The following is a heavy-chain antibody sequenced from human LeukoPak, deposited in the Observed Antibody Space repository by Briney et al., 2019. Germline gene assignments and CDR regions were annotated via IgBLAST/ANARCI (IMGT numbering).Heavy chain of an antibody. CDR3: ARYGLIRGFEY. J-gene: IGHJ4*02. Sequence: SETLSLTCTVSGGSISGGDYYWSWIRQHPGKGLEWIGYIYYSGSTNYSPSLKSRVTISVDTSKNQFSLKLSSVTAADTAVYYCARYGLIRGFEYWGQGTLVTVSS. CDR1: GGSISGGDYY. D-gene: IGHD3-16*01. V-gene: IGHV4-61*08. CDR2: IYYSGST.